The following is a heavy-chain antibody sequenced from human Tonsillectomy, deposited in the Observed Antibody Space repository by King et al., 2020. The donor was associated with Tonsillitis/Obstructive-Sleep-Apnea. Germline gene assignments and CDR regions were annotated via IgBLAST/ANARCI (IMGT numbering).Heavy chain of an antibody. V-gene: IGHV4-59*01. CDR3: ARGFSYYYYYMDV. CDR1: GGSISSYY. J-gene: IGHJ6*03. Sequence: VQLQESGPGLVKPSETLSLTCTVSGGSISSYYWSWIRQSPGKGLEWIGYFYYSGSTNFKPSLMSRVAISGDTSKNQFSLKLSSVTAADTAVYYCARGFSYYYYYMDVWGKGTTVTVSS. D-gene: IGHD3-3*01. CDR2: FYYSGST.